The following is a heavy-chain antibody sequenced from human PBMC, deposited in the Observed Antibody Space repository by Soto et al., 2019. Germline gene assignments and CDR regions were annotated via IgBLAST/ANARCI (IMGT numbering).Heavy chain of an antibody. J-gene: IGHJ4*02. Sequence: GGSLRLSFAASGFTFSSYAMSWVRQAPGKGLEWVSAISGSGGSTYYADSVKGRFTISRDNSKNMLYLQINSLRDDDSAVYYCAKRPASIITFDYWGQGTPVTVSS. CDR2: ISGSGGST. CDR3: AKRPASIITFDY. D-gene: IGHD2-2*01. V-gene: IGHV3-23*01. CDR1: GFTFSSYA.